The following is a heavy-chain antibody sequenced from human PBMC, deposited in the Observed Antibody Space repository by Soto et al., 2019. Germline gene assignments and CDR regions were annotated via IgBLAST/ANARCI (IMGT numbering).Heavy chain of an antibody. CDR3: VQSRWGGDCLQSYSSHSYYGLDV. CDR1: GFSLSTTGVG. Sequence: QITLKESGPTLVKPTQTLTLTCSFSGFSLSTTGVGVGWIRQPPGKALEWLALIYWDDDKRYNPSLNSRLTITKDASKNPVVLAMTNMDPVYTATYYCVQSRWGGDCLQSYSSHSYYGLDVWGQGTTVTVSS. V-gene: IGHV2-5*02. CDR2: IYWDDDK. D-gene: IGHD2-21*02. J-gene: IGHJ6*02.